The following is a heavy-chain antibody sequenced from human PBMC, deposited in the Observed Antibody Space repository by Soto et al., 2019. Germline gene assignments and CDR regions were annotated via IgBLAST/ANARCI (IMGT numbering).Heavy chain of an antibody. V-gene: IGHV4-59*01. CDR1: VGSISSYY. CDR3: ARYGSGSSVWFDP. D-gene: IGHD3-10*01. Sequence: SETLSLTCTVSVGSISSYYWSWIRQPPGKGLEWIGYIYYSGSTNYNPSLKSRVTISVDTSKNQFSLKLSSVTAADTAVYYCARYGSGSSVWFDPWGQGTLVTVSS. CDR2: IYYSGST. J-gene: IGHJ5*02.